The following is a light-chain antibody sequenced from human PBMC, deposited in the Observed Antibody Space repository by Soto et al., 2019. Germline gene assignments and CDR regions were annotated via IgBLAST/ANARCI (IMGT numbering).Light chain of an antibody. CDR3: SSYTTTARL. J-gene: IGLJ3*02. V-gene: IGLV2-14*01. CDR1: SSDIGSNNY. Sequence: QSVLTQPASVSGSPGQSITISCTGTSSDIGSNNYVSWFQQRPGKAPTLIIYEVSNRPSGVSNHFSGSKSGNTASLTISGLLPEDEADYSCSSYTTTARLFGGGTKLTVL. CDR2: EVS.